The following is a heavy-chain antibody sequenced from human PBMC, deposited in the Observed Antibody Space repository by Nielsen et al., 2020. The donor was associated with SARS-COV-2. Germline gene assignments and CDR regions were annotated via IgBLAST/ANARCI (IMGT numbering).Heavy chain of an antibody. D-gene: IGHD3-22*01. CDR1: GFTFSSYG. J-gene: IGHJ4*02. Sequence: GESLKISCAASGFTFSSYGMHWVRQAPGKGLEWVAVIWYDGSNKYYADSVKGRFTISRDNSKNTLYLQRNSLRAEDTAVYYCAKEGYYDSSGYWGYWGQGTLVTVSS. V-gene: IGHV3-33*06. CDR3: AKEGYYDSSGYWGY. CDR2: IWYDGSNK.